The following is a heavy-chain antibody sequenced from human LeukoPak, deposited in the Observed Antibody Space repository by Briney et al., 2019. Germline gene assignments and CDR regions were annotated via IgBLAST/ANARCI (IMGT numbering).Heavy chain of an antibody. V-gene: IGHV3-23*01. Sequence: PGGSLRLSCAASGFTFSSYAMSWVRQAPGKGLEWVSAISGSGGSTYYADSVKGRFTISRDNSKNTLYLQMNSLRAEDTAVYYCAKDITTVGYDFWSGPHYMDVWGKGTTVTVSS. CDR2: ISGSGGST. CDR1: GFTFSSYA. J-gene: IGHJ6*03. CDR3: AKDITTVGYDFWSGPHYMDV. D-gene: IGHD3-3*01.